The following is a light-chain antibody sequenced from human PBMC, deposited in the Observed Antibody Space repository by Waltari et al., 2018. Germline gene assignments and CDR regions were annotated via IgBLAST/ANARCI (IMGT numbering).Light chain of an antibody. V-gene: IGKV1-5*03. CDR1: QSIITW. Sequence: DIQMTQSPSTLSTSVGDRVTITCRASQSIITWLAWYQQKPGKAPKLLIYNASTLESGVQSRFSGSGSGTEFTLTISSLQPDDFATYYCQQYKTYWTFGQGTKVEIK. J-gene: IGKJ1*01. CDR2: NAS. CDR3: QQYKTYWT.